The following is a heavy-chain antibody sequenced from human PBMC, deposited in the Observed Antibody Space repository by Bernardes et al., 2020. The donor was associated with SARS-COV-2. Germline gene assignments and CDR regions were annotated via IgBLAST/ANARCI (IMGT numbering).Heavy chain of an antibody. V-gene: IGHV4-59*01. CDR3: ARVGRGSYYSLSAFDI. CDR2: IHYSGST. Sequence: SESLSLTCTVSGGSISRYDLSWIRQPPGKGLEWIGYIHYSGSTNYNPSLKSRVTISVDTSQNQFSLKLSSVTAADTAVYYCARVGRGSYYSLSAFDIWGQGTMVTVSS. J-gene: IGHJ3*02. CDR1: GGSISRYD. D-gene: IGHD1-26*01.